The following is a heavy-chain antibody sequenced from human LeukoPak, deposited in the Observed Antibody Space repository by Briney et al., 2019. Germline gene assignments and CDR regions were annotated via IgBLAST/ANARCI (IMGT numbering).Heavy chain of an antibody. CDR2: IDQSGST. D-gene: IGHD3-3*01. Sequence: SATLSLTCAVYGGSFSGYYWSWIRQPPGKGLEWIAEIDQSGSTNYNPSLKSRVTIPVDTSKNQFSLKLTPVTAADTAVYYCARDRHRITIFGVVIPTQYFDYWGQGTLVTVSS. CDR1: GGSFSGYY. CDR3: ARDRHRITIFGVVIPTQYFDY. J-gene: IGHJ4*02. V-gene: IGHV4-34*01.